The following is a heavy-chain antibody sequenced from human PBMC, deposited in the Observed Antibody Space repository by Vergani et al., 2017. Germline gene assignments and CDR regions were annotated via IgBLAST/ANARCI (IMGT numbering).Heavy chain of an antibody. CDR1: GFTFSSYE. J-gene: IGHJ5*02. D-gene: IGHD4-17*01. CDR2: ISSSGSTI. Sequence: EVQLVESGGGLVQPGGSLRLSCAASGFTFSSYEMNWVRQAPGKGLEWVSYISSSGSTIYYGDSVKGRFTISRDNAKNSLYLQMNSLRAEDTAVYYCARERYGDYVGWFDPWGQGTLVTVSS. V-gene: IGHV3-48*03. CDR3: ARERYGDYVGWFDP.